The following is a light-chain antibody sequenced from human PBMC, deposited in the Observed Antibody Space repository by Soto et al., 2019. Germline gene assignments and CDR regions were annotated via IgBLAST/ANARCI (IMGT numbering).Light chain of an antibody. J-gene: IGKJ1*01. V-gene: IGKV3-20*01. CDR1: QSISSSY. Sequence: EIVLTQSPGTLSLSPGERATLSCRASQSISSSYLAWYQQKPGQAPRLLIYDASNRATGIPDRFSGSGSGTDFTITISRLEPEDFAVYYCQQYGSSGTFGQGTKVDIK. CDR3: QQYGSSGT. CDR2: DAS.